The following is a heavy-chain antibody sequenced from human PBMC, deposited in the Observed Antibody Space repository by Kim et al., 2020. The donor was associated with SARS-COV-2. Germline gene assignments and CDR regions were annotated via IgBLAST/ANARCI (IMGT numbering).Heavy chain of an antibody. V-gene: IGHV3-53*01. J-gene: IGHJ4*02. Sequence: GTTYYANSVKARFTISRDISKNTLYLQMNSLGAEDTAVDYCATYVPGAANNWGQGTLVTVSS. CDR2: GTT. CDR3: ATYVPGAANN. D-gene: IGHD3-16*01.